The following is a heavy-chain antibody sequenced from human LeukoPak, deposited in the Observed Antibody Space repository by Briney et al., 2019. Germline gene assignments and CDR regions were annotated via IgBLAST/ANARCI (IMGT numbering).Heavy chain of an antibody. CDR1: GGSISSGSYY. J-gene: IGHJ4*02. V-gene: IGHV4-39*07. D-gene: IGHD3-22*01. CDR2: IYYSGST. CDR3: AREYYDSSGTTTTYYFDY. Sequence: SETLSLTCTVSGGSISSGSYYWGWIRQPPGKGLEWVGSIYYSGSTYYNPSLKSRVTISVDTSKNQFSLKLSSVTAADTAVYYCAREYYDSSGTTTTYYFDYWGQGTLVTVSS.